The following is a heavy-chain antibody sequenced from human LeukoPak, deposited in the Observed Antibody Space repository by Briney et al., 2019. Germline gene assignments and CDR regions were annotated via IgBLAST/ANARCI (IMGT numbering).Heavy chain of an antibody. Sequence: SETLSLTCTVSGGSISSSSYYWGWIRQPPGKGLEWIGSIYYSGSTYYNPSLKSRVTISVDTSKNQFSLKLSSVTAADTAVYYCAREAVYYYYYMDVWGKGTTVTISS. V-gene: IGHV4-39*02. CDR3: AREAVYYYYYMDV. CDR2: IYYSGST. D-gene: IGHD6-19*01. CDR1: GGSISSSSYY. J-gene: IGHJ6*03.